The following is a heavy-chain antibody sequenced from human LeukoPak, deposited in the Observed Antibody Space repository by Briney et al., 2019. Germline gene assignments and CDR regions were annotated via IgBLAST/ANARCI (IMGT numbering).Heavy chain of an antibody. J-gene: IGHJ6*03. D-gene: IGHD3-16*01. CDR1: GFTFSSYG. V-gene: IGHV4-59*01. CDR3: ARQIQGRFFDAVLEIDLYYYYMDV. CDR2: IHNSGST. Sequence: GSLRLSCAASGFTFSSYGVSWVRQAPGKGLEWIASIHNSGSTKYNPSLKSRVIVSVDTSKNQFSLQLTSVTAADTALYYCARQIQGRFFDAVLEIDLYYYYMDVWGKGTTVTVSS.